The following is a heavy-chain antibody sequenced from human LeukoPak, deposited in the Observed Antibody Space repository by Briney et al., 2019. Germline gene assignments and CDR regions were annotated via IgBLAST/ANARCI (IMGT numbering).Heavy chain of an antibody. CDR3: ARGGYCSGGSCYSSYWSDP. Sequence: ASVKVSCKASGYTFTSYDINWVRQATGQGLEWMGWMNPNSGNTGYAQKFQGRVTMTRNTSISTAYMELSSLRSEDTAVYYCARGGYCSGGSCYSSYWSDPWGQGTLVTVSS. CDR2: MNPNSGNT. V-gene: IGHV1-8*01. CDR1: GYTFTSYD. J-gene: IGHJ5*02. D-gene: IGHD2-15*01.